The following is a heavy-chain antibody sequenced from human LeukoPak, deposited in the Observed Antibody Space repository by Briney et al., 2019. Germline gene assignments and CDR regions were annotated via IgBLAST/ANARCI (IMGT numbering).Heavy chain of an antibody. Sequence: ASVKVSCKASGYTFTGYGISWVRQAPGQGLEWMGWISAYNGNTDYAQKLQGRVTMTTDTSTSTAYMELRSLRSDDTAVYYCASVRVGAIFFPYWGQGTLVTVSS. CDR1: GYTFTGYG. J-gene: IGHJ4*02. D-gene: IGHD1-26*01. CDR2: ISAYNGNT. CDR3: ASVRVGAIFFPY. V-gene: IGHV1-18*01.